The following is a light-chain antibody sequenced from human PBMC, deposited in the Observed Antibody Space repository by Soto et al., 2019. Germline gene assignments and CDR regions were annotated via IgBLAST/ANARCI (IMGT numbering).Light chain of an antibody. J-gene: IGKJ1*01. Sequence: DIQMTQSPSSLSASVGDRVTITCRASQSISSYLNWYQQKPGKAPKLLIYAASSLQSGVPSRFSGSGSGTDFTLTISSLQPEDFATYYCQHSYSTPGTLGQGTKVEIK. CDR2: AAS. CDR1: QSISSY. V-gene: IGKV1-39*01. CDR3: QHSYSTPGT.